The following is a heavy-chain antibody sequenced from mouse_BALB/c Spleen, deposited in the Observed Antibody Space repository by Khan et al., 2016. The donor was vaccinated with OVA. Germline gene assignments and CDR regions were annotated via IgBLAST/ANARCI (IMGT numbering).Heavy chain of an antibody. CDR1: GYSITSDYA. D-gene: IGHD1-1*01. J-gene: IGHJ2*01. CDR2: IKYSGPT. CDR3: ARSGTISTVVVTDFDF. V-gene: IGHV3-2*02. Sequence: EVQLQESGPGLVKPSQSLSLTCTVTGYSITSDYAWNWIRQFPGNKLEWMGYIKYSGPTSYNPSLKSRISITRDTSKNQFFLQFNSVTTKDTATYYCARSGTISTVVVTDFDFWGQGTTLTVSS.